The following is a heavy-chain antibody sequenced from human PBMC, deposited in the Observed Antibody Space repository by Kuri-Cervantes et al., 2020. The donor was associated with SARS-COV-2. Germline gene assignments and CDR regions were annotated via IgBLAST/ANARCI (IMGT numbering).Heavy chain of an antibody. D-gene: IGHD1-26*01. Sequence: GESLKISCAASGFTFSSYSMNWVRQAPGKGLEWVSSISSCSSYIYYADSVKGRFTTSRDNAKNSLYLQMNSLRAEDTAVYYCASEDSVSYFRGRGMFDPWGQGTLVTVSS. V-gene: IGHV3-21*01. J-gene: IGHJ5*02. CDR2: ISSCSSYI. CDR1: GFTFSSYS. CDR3: ASEDSVSYFRGRGMFDP.